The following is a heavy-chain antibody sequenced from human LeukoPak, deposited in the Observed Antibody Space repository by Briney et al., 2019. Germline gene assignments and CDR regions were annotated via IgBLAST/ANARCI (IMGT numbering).Heavy chain of an antibody. CDR1: GYTFTGYY. CDR3: ARGGYQQQLANP. D-gene: IGHD6-13*01. J-gene: IGHJ5*02. CDR2: INPNSGNT. V-gene: IGHV1-8*02. Sequence: GASVKVSCKASGYTFTGYYMHWVRQAPGQGLEWMGWINPNSGNTGYAQKFQGRVTMTRNTPISTAYMELSSLRSEDTAVYYCARGGYQQQLANPWGQGTLVTVSS.